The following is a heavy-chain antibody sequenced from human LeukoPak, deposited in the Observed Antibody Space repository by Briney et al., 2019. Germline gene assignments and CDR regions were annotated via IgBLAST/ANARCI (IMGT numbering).Heavy chain of an antibody. CDR2: IYPGDSDT. CDR1: GYSFTSYW. V-gene: IGHV5-51*01. D-gene: IGHD3-10*01. Sequence: GESLKISCKTSGYSFTSYWIGWVRQMPGKGLEWMGIIYPGDSDTRYSPSFQGQVTISADKSISTAYLQWNSLKASDTAMYYCARITMVRGALNWFDPWGQGTLVTVSS. J-gene: IGHJ5*02. CDR3: ARITMVRGALNWFDP.